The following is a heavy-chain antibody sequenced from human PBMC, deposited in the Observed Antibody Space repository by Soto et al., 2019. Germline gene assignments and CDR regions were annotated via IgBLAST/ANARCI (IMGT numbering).Heavy chain of an antibody. J-gene: IGHJ6*02. Sequence: EVQLLESGGGLVQPGGSLRLSCAASGFTFSSYAMSWVRQAPGKGLEWVSSISGSGGTTYYTDSVKGRFTISRDNSKNTLYLQMNSLRAEDTAEYYCARAKDIVVVVAAAAGYGMDVWGQGTTVTVSS. CDR1: GFTFSSYA. CDR2: ISGSGGTT. V-gene: IGHV3-23*01. CDR3: ARAKDIVVVVAAAAGYGMDV. D-gene: IGHD2-15*01.